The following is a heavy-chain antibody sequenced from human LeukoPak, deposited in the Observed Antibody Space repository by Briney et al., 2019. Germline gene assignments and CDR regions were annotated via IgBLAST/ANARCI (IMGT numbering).Heavy chain of an antibody. Sequence: GRSLRLSCAASGFTFDVYAMHWVRHAPGEGLEWVSCISWNSGSIGYADSVKGRFTISRDNAKNSLYLQMNSLRAEDTALYYCARYQLLYGDAFDIWGQGTMVTVSS. J-gene: IGHJ3*02. V-gene: IGHV3-9*01. CDR3: ARYQLLYGDAFDI. D-gene: IGHD2-2*02. CDR1: GFTFDVYA. CDR2: ISWNSGSI.